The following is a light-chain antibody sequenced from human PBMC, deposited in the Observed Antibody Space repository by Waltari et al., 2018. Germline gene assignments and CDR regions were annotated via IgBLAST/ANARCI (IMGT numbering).Light chain of an antibody. Sequence: QPVLTQPASVSGSPGQSITISCSRTASDVGAYDFVSWYQQHPAKAPHLIIYEVSNRPSGISNRFSASKSGNTASLTISGLQAEDEADYYCSSYTTSSAPGVFGTGTRVTVL. CDR3: SSYTTSSAPGV. CDR2: EVS. CDR1: ASDVGAYDF. V-gene: IGLV2-14*01. J-gene: IGLJ1*01.